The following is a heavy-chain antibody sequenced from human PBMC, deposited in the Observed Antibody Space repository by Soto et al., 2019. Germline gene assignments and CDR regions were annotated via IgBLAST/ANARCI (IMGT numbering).Heavy chain of an antibody. Sequence: QVQLVQSGAEVKKPGASVKVSCKASGYTFTSYAMHWVRQAPGQRLEWMGWINAGNGNTKYSQKFQGRVTITRDTXXXXXXXXXXSLRSEDTAVYYCATVYGDYAFDYWGQGTLVTVSS. CDR3: ATVYGDYAFDY. V-gene: IGHV1-3*01. D-gene: IGHD4-17*01. J-gene: IGHJ4*02. CDR1: GYTFTSYA. CDR2: INAGNGNT.